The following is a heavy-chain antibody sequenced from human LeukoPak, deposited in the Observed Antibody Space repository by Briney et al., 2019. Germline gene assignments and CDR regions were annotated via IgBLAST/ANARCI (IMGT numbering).Heavy chain of an antibody. CDR1: GGSISSSSYY. Sequence: SETLSLTCTVSGGSISSSSYYWGWTRQPPGKGLEWIGSIYYSGSTYYNPSLKSRVTISVDTSKNQFSLKLSSVTAADTAVYYCARLGGSSSILFDYWGQGTLVTVSS. CDR2: IYYSGST. V-gene: IGHV4-39*01. J-gene: IGHJ4*02. D-gene: IGHD6-13*01. CDR3: ARLGGSSSILFDY.